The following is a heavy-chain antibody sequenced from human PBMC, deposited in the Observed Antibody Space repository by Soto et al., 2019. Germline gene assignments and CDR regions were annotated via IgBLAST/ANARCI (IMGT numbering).Heavy chain of an antibody. J-gene: IGHJ4*02. CDR1: GGTFSSYT. CDR3: GYSSGWYGSLGY. Sequence: QVQLVQSGAEVKKPGSSVKVSCKASGGTFSSYTISWGRQAHGQGPEWMGRIIPILGIANYAQKFQCRVTITADKSTSTAYMELSSLRSEDTAVYYCGYSSGWYGSLGYWGQGTLVTVSS. CDR2: IIPILGIA. D-gene: IGHD6-19*01. V-gene: IGHV1-69*02.